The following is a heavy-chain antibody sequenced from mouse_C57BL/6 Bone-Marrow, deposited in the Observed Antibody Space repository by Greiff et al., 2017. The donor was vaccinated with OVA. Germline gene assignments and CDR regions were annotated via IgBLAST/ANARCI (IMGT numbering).Heavy chain of an antibody. CDR2: IRNKANNNAT. Sequence: EVMLVESGGGLVQPGGSMKLSCAASGFTFSDAWMDWVRQSPEKGLEWVAEIRNKANNNATYYAESVKGRFTISRDDAKSSVYLQMNSLRAEDTGIYYCTREFYYRYFDVWGTGTTVTVSS. V-gene: IGHV6-6*01. CDR1: GFTFSDAW. J-gene: IGHJ1*03. CDR3: TREFYYRYFDV.